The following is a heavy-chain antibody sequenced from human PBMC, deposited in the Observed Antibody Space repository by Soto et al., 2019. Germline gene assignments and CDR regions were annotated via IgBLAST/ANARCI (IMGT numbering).Heavy chain of an antibody. Sequence: QMQLQASGPGLVKPSETLSLTCNVSGASVSHGYWSWIRQPPGKGLEWIGFMYFGGSFNYNPSLPRRAPFSVETSKNQFSMQLTSVTASDTAVYYCARSYYDSTGFAVDPWGQGTLVTVSS. CDR3: ARSYYDSTGFAVDP. CDR1: GASVSHGY. V-gene: IGHV4-59*02. D-gene: IGHD3-22*01. J-gene: IGHJ5*02. CDR2: MYFGGSF.